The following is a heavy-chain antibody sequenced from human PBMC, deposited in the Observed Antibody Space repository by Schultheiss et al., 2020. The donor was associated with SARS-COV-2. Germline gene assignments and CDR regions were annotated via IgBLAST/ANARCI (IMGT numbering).Heavy chain of an antibody. J-gene: IGHJ4*02. Sequence: GGSLRLSCAASGFTFSSYSMNWVRQAPGKGLEWVSSISSSRSYIYYADSVKGRFTISRDNSKNTLHLQMNSLRVDDTAVYYCARDKTFDYWGQGTLVTVSS. CDR3: ARDKTFDY. CDR1: GFTFSSYS. V-gene: IGHV3-21*01. CDR2: ISSSRSYI.